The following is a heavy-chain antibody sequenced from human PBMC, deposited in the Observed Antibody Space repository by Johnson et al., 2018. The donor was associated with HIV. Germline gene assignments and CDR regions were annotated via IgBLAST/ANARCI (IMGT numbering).Heavy chain of an antibody. V-gene: IGHV3-30*04. Sequence: QVQLVESGGGVVQPGRSLRLSCVASGFTFSSYAMHWVRQAPGKGLEWVALISYDGSNKYYADSVKGRFTFSRDHSKNTLYLQMNSLRAEDTAVYYCARGGRWGWRGNDAFDIWGQGTMVTVSS. CDR1: GFTFSSYA. CDR3: ARGGRWGWRGNDAFDI. D-gene: IGHD3-3*01. J-gene: IGHJ3*02. CDR2: ISYDGSNK.